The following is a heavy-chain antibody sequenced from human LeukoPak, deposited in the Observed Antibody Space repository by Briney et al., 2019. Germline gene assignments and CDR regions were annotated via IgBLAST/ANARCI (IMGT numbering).Heavy chain of an antibody. V-gene: IGHV3-66*01. CDR1: GFTVSSYY. CDR3: AREATVTTGYFDY. J-gene: IGHJ4*02. D-gene: IGHD4-17*01. Sequence: GGSLRLSCAASGFTVSSYYVSWVRQAPGKGLAWVSVIYSGGSTFYADSVKGRFSISRDNSNNTLYLQMNSLRAEDTAVYYCAREATVTTGYFDYWGQGTLVTVSS. CDR2: IYSGGST.